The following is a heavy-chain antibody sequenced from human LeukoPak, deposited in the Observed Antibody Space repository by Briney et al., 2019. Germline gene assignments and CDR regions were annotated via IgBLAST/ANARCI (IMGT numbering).Heavy chain of an antibody. CDR2: FDPEDGET. CDR3: ARGAMWFGEVSYNWYFDL. J-gene: IGHJ2*01. D-gene: IGHD3-10*01. CDR1: GYTLTELS. V-gene: IGHV1-24*01. Sequence: GASVKVSCKVSGYTLTELSMHWVRQAPGKGLEWMGGFDPEDGETIYAQKFQGRVTMTEDTSTDTAYMELSSLRSEDTAVYYCARGAMWFGEVSYNWYFDLWGRGTLVTVSS.